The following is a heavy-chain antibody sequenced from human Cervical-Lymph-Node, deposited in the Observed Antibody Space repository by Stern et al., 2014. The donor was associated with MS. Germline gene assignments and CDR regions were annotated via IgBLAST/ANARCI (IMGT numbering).Heavy chain of an antibody. CDR1: GDNVSSNSAT. CDR3: ARGSVVDTAALDS. V-gene: IGHV6-1*01. J-gene: IGHJ5*01. Sequence: VHLVESGPGLVKPSQTLSLTCAISGDNVSSNSATWNWIRQSPSRGLEWLGRTYYRSKWYNEYAVSVKSRISINPDTSKNHFSLQLNSVTPEDTAVYYCARGSVVDTAALDSWGQGTLVTVSS. D-gene: IGHD5-18*01. CDR2: TYYRSKWYN.